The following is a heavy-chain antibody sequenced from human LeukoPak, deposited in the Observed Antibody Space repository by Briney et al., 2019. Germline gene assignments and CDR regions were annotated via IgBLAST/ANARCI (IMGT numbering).Heavy chain of an antibody. CDR1: GFSFSSYR. Sequence: GGSLRLSCAASGFSFSSYRMNWVRQAPGEGLEWISHISESSDTIYYADSVKGRFTISRSNAENLLFLQMKSLRAEDTAVYYCAREPTRRNLLTYGSWDAYDIWGQGTMVTVSS. V-gene: IGHV3-48*04. D-gene: IGHD4-17*01. J-gene: IGHJ3*02. CDR2: ISESSDTI. CDR3: AREPTRRNLLTYGSWDAYDI.